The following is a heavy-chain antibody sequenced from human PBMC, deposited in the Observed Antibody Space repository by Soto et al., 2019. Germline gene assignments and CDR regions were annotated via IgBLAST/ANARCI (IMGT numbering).Heavy chain of an antibody. V-gene: IGHV1-8*01. CDR1: GYTFTSYD. Sequence: GASVKVSCKASGYTFTSYDINWVRQATGQGLEWMGWMNPNSGNTGYAQKFQGRVTMTRNTSISTAYMELRSLRSDDTAVYYCARDPYSPEGFDPWGQGTRVTVSS. CDR3: ARDPYSPEGFDP. J-gene: IGHJ5*02. CDR2: MNPNSGNT. D-gene: IGHD6-13*01.